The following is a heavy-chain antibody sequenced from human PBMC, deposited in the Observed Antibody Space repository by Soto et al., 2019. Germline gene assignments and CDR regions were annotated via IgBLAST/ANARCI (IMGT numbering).Heavy chain of an antibody. Sequence: ESLHTSVPCSGNMCSDNLVGWVLQIRRKRVAWMGRICPAPADTRYPPSFQGQVTFSADRSISTAYLQWTSLKASDTAIYYSARLSRYESDYYYGIDVWGQGTTVTVSS. D-gene: IGHD5-12*01. V-gene: IGHV5-51*01. J-gene: IGHJ6*02. CDR1: GNMCSDNL. CDR3: ARLSRYESDYYYGIDV. CDR2: ICPAPADT.